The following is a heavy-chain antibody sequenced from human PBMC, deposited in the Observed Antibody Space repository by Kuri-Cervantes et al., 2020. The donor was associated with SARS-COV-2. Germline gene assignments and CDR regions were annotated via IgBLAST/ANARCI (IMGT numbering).Heavy chain of an antibody. CDR2: IWYDGSNK. V-gene: IGHV3-33*06. J-gene: IGHJ4*02. CDR1: GFTFSSYG. CDR3: AKSRWQQLSWLDY. Sequence: GESLKISCAASGFTFSSYGMHWVRQAPGKGLEWVAVIWYDGSNKYYADSVKGRFTISRDNSKNTLYLQMNSLRAEDTAVYYCAKSRWQQLSWLDYWGQGTRGTGSS. D-gene: IGHD6-13*01.